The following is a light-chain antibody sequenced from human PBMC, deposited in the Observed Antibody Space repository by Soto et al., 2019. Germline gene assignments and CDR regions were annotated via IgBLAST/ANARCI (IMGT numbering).Light chain of an antibody. CDR1: QIISSW. CDR2: DAS. J-gene: IGKJ2*01. V-gene: IGKV1-5*01. Sequence: DIQTTQSSSSLCAPVGARLTITCRSSQIISSWLAWYQQKPGKAPKPLVYDASTLQSGVATRSSGSGSGTEFTLIISGLQTEDSATYYCQQYNNTNNQWMFGQGTKLDI. CDR3: QQYNNTNNQWM.